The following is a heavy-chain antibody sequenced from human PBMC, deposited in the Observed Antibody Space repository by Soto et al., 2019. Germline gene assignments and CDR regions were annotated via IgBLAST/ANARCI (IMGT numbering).Heavy chain of an antibody. V-gene: IGHV3-30-3*01. Sequence: QVQLVESGGGVVQPGRSLRLSCAASGFTFSSYAMHWVRQAPGKGLEWVAVISYDGSNKYYADSVKGRFTISRDNSKNTLYLQMNSLRAEDTAVYYCARPKVPVVITQPLLDYWGQGTLVTVSS. D-gene: IGHD3-22*01. J-gene: IGHJ4*02. CDR3: ARPKVPVVITQPLLDY. CDR1: GFTFSSYA. CDR2: ISYDGSNK.